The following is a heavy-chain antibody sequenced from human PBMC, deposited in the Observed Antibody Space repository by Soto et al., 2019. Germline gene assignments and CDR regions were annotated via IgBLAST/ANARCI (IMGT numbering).Heavy chain of an antibody. CDR2: IGGYKGNT. D-gene: IGHD5-18*01. CDR1: GYTFTNYG. J-gene: IGHJ4*02. Sequence: QVQLVQSGAEVREPGASVKVSCKASGYTFTNYGVSWVRQAPGQGLEWMGWIGGYKGNTHYAQKLQGRVTLTTDTSTSTAYMELRSLRSDATAVYYCAPHTLDTGMPSGYWGQGTLVTVSS. CDR3: APHTLDTGMPSGY. V-gene: IGHV1-18*01.